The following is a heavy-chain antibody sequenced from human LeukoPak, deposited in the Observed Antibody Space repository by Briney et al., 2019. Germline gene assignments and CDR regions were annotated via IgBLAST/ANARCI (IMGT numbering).Heavy chain of an antibody. CDR1: GASISPDY. CDR2: IYSSGST. J-gene: IGHJ5*02. Sequence: SETLSLTCTVSGASISPDYWGWIRQPPGKGLEWIGSIYSSGSTYYNPSLKSRVTISVDTSKNQFSLKLTSVTAADTAVYYCARHYGPWGQGTLVTVSS. V-gene: IGHV4-39*01. CDR3: ARHYGP. D-gene: IGHD4-17*01.